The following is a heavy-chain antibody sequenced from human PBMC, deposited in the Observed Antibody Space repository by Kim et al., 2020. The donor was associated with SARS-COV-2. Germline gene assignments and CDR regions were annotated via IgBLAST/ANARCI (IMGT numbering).Heavy chain of an antibody. CDR1: GFTFGRSG. CDR3: ARGHGSNYRDWFDP. CDR2: IWLDGSND. J-gene: IGHJ5*02. D-gene: IGHD4-4*01. Sequence: GGSPRLSCAASGFTFGRSGMHWLRQAPGKGLEWVALIWLDGSNDYYADSVKGRFTISRDNLKNTLYLQMNSLRADDTAVYYCARGHGSNYRDWFDPWGHGTLVIVSS. V-gene: IGHV3-33*01.